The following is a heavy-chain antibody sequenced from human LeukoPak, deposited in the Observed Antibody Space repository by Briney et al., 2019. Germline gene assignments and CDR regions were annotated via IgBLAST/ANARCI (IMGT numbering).Heavy chain of an antibody. V-gene: IGHV5-51*01. CDR1: GYRFTSHW. CDR2: IYPGDSDT. D-gene: IGHD2-2*01. Sequence: GESLKISCKGSGYRFTSHWIGWVRQMPGKGLEWMGIIYPGDSDTRYSPSFQGQVTISADKSISTASLQWSSLKASDTAMYYCARARVSSTWHYFDYWGQGTLVTVSS. CDR3: ARARVSSTWHYFDY. J-gene: IGHJ4*02.